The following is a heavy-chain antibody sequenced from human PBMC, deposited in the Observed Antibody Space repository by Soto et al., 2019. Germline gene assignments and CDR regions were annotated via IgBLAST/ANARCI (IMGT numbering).Heavy chain of an antibody. J-gene: IGHJ4*02. CDR1: GYTFTSYD. Sequence: GASVKVSCKASGYTFTSYDINWVRQATGQGLEWMGWMNPNSGNTGYAQKFQGRVTMTRNTSISTAYMELSSLRSEDTAVYYCAREYCSGGSCYQSFDYWGQGTLVTVSS. V-gene: IGHV1-8*01. CDR3: AREYCSGGSCYQSFDY. CDR2: MNPNSGNT. D-gene: IGHD2-15*01.